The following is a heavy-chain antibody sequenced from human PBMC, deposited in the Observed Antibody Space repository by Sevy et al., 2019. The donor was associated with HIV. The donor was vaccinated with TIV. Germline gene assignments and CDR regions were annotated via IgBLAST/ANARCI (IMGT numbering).Heavy chain of an antibody. Sequence: GGSLRLSCAASGFTFSIYYMTWARQAPGKGLEWVANIKSDGSDKYYVDSVKGRFTISRDNAKNSLYLQMNSLTAEDTAVYYCARYGGYIDLWGHRTLVTVSS. V-gene: IGHV3-7*01. CDR1: GFTFSIYY. CDR2: IKSDGSDK. J-gene: IGHJ4*01. CDR3: ARYGGYIDL. D-gene: IGHD2-15*01.